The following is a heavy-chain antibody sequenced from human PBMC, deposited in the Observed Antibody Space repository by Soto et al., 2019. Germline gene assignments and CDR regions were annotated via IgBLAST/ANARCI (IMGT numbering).Heavy chain of an antibody. CDR2: INAGNGNT. J-gene: IGHJ1*01. D-gene: IGHD2-15*01. CDR1: GYTFTSYA. V-gene: IGHV1-3*01. Sequence: ASVKVSCKASGYTFTSYAMHWVRQAPGQRLEWMGWINAGNGNTKYSQKFQGRVTITRDTSASTAYMELSSLRSEDTAVYYCASPPRGYCSGGSCYSLYFQHWGQGTLVTVSS. CDR3: ASPPRGYCSGGSCYSLYFQH.